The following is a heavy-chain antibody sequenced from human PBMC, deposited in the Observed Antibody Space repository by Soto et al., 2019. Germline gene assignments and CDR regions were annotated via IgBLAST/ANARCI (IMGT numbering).Heavy chain of an antibody. J-gene: IGHJ4*02. D-gene: IGHD1-26*01. V-gene: IGHV3-7*01. CDR3: ARDYRAD. CDR1: GLTFSSCW. CDR2: INQDGNNK. Sequence: GWSLTLSCAAAGLTFSSCWVSWVRQAQGKGPKWVANINQDGNNKQYVDSVKGRFTISRDNAENSLYLQMNSLRAEDTAVYYCARDYRADWGPGTLVTVSS.